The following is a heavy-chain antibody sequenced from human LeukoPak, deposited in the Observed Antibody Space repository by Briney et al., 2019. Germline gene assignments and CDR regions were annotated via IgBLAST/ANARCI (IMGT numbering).Heavy chain of an antibody. V-gene: IGHV3-30*04. CDR1: GFTFRTYA. CDR3: ARVWIGVAAFGGFDI. CDR2: ISYDGSNI. Sequence: GGSLRLSCAASGFTFRTYALHWVRQAPGKGLEWAAGISYDGSNIYHADSVKGRFTISRDNSKNTLYLQMDSLRPEDTAVYYCARVWIGVAAFGGFDIWGQGTMVTVSS. D-gene: IGHD6-19*01. J-gene: IGHJ3*02.